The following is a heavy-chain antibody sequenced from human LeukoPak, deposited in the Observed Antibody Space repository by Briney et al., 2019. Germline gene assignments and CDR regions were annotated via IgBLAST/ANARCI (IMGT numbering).Heavy chain of an antibody. CDR2: INPNSGGT. V-gene: IGHV1-2*02. J-gene: IGHJ4*02. Sequence: GASVKVSCKASGYTFTGHYMHWVRQAPGQGLEWMGWINPNSGGTNYAQKFQGRVTMTRDTSISTAYMELSRLRSDDTAVYYCARDPLSNWGERTFDYWGQGTLVTVSS. CDR3: ARDPLSNWGERTFDY. D-gene: IGHD7-27*01. CDR1: GYTFTGHY.